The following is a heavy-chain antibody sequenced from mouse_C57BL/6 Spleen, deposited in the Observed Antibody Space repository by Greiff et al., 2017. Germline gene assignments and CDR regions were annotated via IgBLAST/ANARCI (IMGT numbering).Heavy chain of an antibody. J-gene: IGHJ3*01. V-gene: IGHV1-82*01. CDR1: GYAFSSSW. D-gene: IGHD3-2*02. Sequence: VQLVESGPELVKPGASVKISCKASGYAFSSSWMNWVKQRPGKGLEWIGRIYPGDGDTNYNGKFTGKATLTADKSSSTAYMQLSSLTSEDSAVDFCAGEGQLRPFAYWGQGTLVTVSA. CDR2: IYPGDGDT. CDR3: AGEGQLRPFAY.